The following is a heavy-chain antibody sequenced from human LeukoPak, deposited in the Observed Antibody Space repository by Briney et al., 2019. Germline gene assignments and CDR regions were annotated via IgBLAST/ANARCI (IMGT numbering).Heavy chain of an antibody. CDR1: GGSISSYY. CDR2: IYYSGST. J-gene: IGHJ4*02. D-gene: IGHD6-6*01. Sequence: SETLSLTCTVSGGSISSYYWGWIRQPPGKGLEWIGSIYYSGSTYYNPSLKSRVTISVDTSKNQFSLKLSSVTAADTAVYYCARRLGIAARPLYFDYWGQGTLVTVSS. V-gene: IGHV4-39*01. CDR3: ARRLGIAARPLYFDY.